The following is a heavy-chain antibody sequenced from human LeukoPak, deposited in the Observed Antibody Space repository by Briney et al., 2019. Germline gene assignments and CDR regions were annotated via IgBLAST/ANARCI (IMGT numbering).Heavy chain of an antibody. CDR3: ARDVRRSGAFSLYYYYYMDV. CDR2: IYTSGST. Sequence: PSETLSLTCAVSGGSISSYYWSWIRQPAGKGLEWIGRIYTSGSTNYNPSLKSRVTMPVDTSKNQFSLKLSSVTAADTAVYYCARDVRRSGAFSLYYYYYMDVWGKGTTVTVSS. CDR1: GGSISSYY. V-gene: IGHV4-4*07. J-gene: IGHJ6*03. D-gene: IGHD6-25*01.